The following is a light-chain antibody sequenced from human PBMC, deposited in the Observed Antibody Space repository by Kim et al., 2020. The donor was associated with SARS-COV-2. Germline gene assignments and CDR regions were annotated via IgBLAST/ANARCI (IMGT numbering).Light chain of an antibody. CDR3: NSRDSSGDHYV. CDR1: GLRTYY. CDR2: GKN. J-gene: IGLJ1*01. Sequence: SSELTQDPAVSVALGQTVRITCQGDGLRTYYASWYQQKPGQAPVLVVYGKNNRPSGIPDRFSGSRSGNTASLTITGAQAEDEADYYCNSRDSSGDHYVFGGGTRVTVL. V-gene: IGLV3-19*01.